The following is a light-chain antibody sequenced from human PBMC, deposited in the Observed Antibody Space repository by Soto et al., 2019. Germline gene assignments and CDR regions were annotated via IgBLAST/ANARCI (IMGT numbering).Light chain of an antibody. CDR2: GAS. V-gene: IGKV3-15*01. Sequence: EIVMTQSPATLSVSPGGRATLSCRASQSVGSNLAWYQQKPGQAPRLLIYGASTRATGMPARISGSGSGTEFTLTIRSLQFEDFADYYCQQYKDWPTFGGGTKVEIK. J-gene: IGKJ4*01. CDR1: QSVGSN. CDR3: QQYKDWPT.